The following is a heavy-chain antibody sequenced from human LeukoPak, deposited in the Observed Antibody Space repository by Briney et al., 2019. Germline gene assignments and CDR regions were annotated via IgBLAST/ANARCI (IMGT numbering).Heavy chain of an antibody. J-gene: IGHJ4*02. CDR2: IWYDGSNK. CDR1: GFTFDNYR. Sequence: PGGSLRLSCAASGFTFDNYRMSWVRQAPGKGLEWVAVIWYDGSNKYYADSVKGRFTISRDNSKNTLYLQMNSLRAEDTAVYYCAKDELGYCSSASCSQLDYWGQGTLVTVSS. CDR3: AKDELGYCSSASCSQLDY. D-gene: IGHD2-2*01. V-gene: IGHV3-33*06.